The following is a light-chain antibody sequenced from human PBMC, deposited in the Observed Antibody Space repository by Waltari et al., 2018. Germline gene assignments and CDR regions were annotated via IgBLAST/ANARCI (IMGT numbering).Light chain of an antibody. CDR3: QQFGSPLT. Sequence: STRASKGVSSSYLAWYKQKPGQAPRLLIYGASSRAPGIPDRFSGSGAGTDFTLTISRLEPEYFAVYYCQQFGSPLTFGGGTKVEIK. J-gene: IGKJ4*01. CDR1: KGVSSSY. CDR2: GAS. V-gene: IGKV3-20*01.